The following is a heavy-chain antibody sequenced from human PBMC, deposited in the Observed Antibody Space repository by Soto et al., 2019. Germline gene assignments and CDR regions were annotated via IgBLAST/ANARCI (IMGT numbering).Heavy chain of an antibody. V-gene: IGHV3-23*01. CDR3: AKGTLFTHQQLNWFDP. CDR1: GFTFSSYA. Sequence: EVQLLESGGGLVQPGGSLRLSCAASGFTFSSYAMSWVRQAPGKGLEWVSAISGSGGSTYYADSVKGRFTISRDNSKNTLYLQMNSLRAEDTAVYYCAKGTLFTHQQLNWFDPWGQGTLVTVSS. D-gene: IGHD1-1*01. J-gene: IGHJ5*02. CDR2: ISGSGGST.